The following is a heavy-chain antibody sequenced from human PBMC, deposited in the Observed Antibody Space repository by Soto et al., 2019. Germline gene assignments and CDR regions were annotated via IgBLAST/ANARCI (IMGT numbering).Heavy chain of an antibody. V-gene: IGHV4-30-4*01. CDR3: ARGRYCLTGRCFPNWFDS. CDR2: IYKSATT. Sequence: SETLSLTCSVSGDSISNLDYFWAWIRQPPGQALEYIGYIYKSATTYYNPTFESRVAISVDTPKSQFSLNVTSVTAADTAVYFCARGRYCLTGRCFPNWFDSWGQGALVTVSS. J-gene: IGHJ5*01. D-gene: IGHD7-27*01. CDR1: GDSISNLDYF.